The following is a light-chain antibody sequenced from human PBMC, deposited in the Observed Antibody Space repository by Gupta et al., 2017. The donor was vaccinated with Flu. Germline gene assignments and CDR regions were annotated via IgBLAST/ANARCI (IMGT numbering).Light chain of an antibody. V-gene: IGKV3-20*01. CDR2: GAS. CDR1: QSVSSSY. Sequence: IVLTQSPGTLSLSPGERATLSCRASQSVSSSYLAWYQQKPGQAPRLLIYGASSRATGIPDRVSGSGSGTDFTLTISRLEPEDFAVYYCQQYGSSPPYRFGQGTKLEIK. J-gene: IGKJ2*03. CDR3: QQYGSSPPYR.